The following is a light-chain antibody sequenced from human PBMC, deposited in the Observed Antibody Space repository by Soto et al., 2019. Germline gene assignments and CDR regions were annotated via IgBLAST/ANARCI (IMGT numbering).Light chain of an antibody. Sequence: ETVLTQSPATLSLSPGERATLSGRASQSVSSSYLAWYQQKPGQAPRLLIYGASSRATGIPDRFSGSGSGTDFTLTISRLEPEDFAVYYCQQYNNWLTFGGGTKVDIK. J-gene: IGKJ4*01. CDR2: GAS. CDR3: QQYNNWLT. CDR1: QSVSSSY. V-gene: IGKV3D-20*02.